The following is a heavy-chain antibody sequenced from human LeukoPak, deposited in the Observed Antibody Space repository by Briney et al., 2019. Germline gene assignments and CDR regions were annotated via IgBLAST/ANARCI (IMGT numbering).Heavy chain of an antibody. J-gene: IGHJ4*02. D-gene: IGHD1-26*01. CDR3: ARGGYSGTYFFDY. CDR2: VWYDGTNI. CDR1: GFAFSNFG. Sequence: PGGSLRLSCAASGFAFSNFGMHWVRQALGKGLEWVAVVWYDGTNIHYVDSVKGRFTISRDNSKSTLYLQMNSLTAEDTAVYYCARGGYSGTYFFDYWGQGTPVTVSS. V-gene: IGHV3-33*01.